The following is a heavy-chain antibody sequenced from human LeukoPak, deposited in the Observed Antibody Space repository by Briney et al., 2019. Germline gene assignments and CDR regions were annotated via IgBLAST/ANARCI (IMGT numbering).Heavy chain of an antibody. CDR2: IYYSGST. CDR3: AREHDSSGYYYAFDY. D-gene: IGHD3-22*01. Sequence: SETLSLTCTVSGGSISSGGYYWSWIRQPPGRGLEWIGYIYYSGSTYYNPSLKSRVTISVDTSKNQFSLKLSSVTAADTAVYYCAREHDSSGYYYAFDYWGQGTLVTVSS. J-gene: IGHJ4*02. V-gene: IGHV4-30-4*01. CDR1: GGSISSGGYY.